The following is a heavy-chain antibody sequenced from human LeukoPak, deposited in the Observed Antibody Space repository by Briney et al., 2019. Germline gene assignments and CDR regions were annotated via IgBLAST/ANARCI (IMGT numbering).Heavy chain of an antibody. CDR2: ISSSGSTI. CDR3: ARDEYLWSGYYPNQAFDY. CDR1: GFTFSDYY. V-gene: IGHV3-11*04. Sequence: GGSLRLACAASGFTFSDYYMSWIRQAPGKGLEGVSYISSSGSTIYYADSVKGRFTISRDNAKNSLYLQMNSLRAEDTAVYYCARDEYLWSGYYPNQAFDYWGQGTLVTVSS. J-gene: IGHJ4*02. D-gene: IGHD3-3*01.